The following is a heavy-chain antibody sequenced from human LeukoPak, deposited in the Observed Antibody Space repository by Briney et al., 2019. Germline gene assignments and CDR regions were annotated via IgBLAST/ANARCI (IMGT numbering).Heavy chain of an antibody. D-gene: IGHD5-24*01. CDR2: THYSGST. CDR3: ARGVSGGERWLHPWIYYYYYYMDV. V-gene: IGHV4-59*01. J-gene: IGHJ6*03. CDR1: GGSIISSYD. Sequence: SETLSLTCTVSGGSIISSYDWSWIRLPPGKGLEWIGYTHYSGSTNYNPSLKSRVTISVDTSKNQFSLKLSSVTAADTAVYYCARGVSGGERWLHPWIYYYYYYMDVWGKGTTVTISS.